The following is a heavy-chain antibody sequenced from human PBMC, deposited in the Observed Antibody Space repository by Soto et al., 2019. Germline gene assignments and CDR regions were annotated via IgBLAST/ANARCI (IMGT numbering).Heavy chain of an antibody. V-gene: IGHV1-18*01. CDR2: ISADSGNT. Sequence: GVSVKVSCKASGYTFTNYDISWVRQAPGQGLEWMGWISADSGNTNCAQKFQGRVTMTTDTSTSTAYMELRSLRSDDTAVYYCARRGVLPDYWGQGTLVTVSS. J-gene: IGHJ4*02. CDR3: ARRGVLPDY. CDR1: GYTFTNYD. D-gene: IGHD3-10*01.